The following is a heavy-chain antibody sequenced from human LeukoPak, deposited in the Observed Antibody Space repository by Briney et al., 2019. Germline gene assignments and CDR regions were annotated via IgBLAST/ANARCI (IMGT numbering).Heavy chain of an antibody. CDR3: ARDVLRYFDWPPDP. J-gene: IGHJ5*02. Sequence: SETLSLTCTVSGGSISSSSYYWGWIRQPPGKGLEWIGSIYYSGSTYYNPSLKSRVTISVDTSKNQFSLKLSSVTAADTAVYYCARDVLRYFDWPPDPWGQGTLVTVSS. D-gene: IGHD3-9*01. CDR1: GGSISSSSYY. V-gene: IGHV4-39*07. CDR2: IYYSGST.